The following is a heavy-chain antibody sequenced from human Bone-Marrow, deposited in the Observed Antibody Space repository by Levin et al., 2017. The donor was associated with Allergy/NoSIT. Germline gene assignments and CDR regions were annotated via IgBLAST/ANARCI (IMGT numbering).Heavy chain of an antibody. J-gene: IGHJ4*02. V-gene: IGHV3-74*01. CDR3: TRGGWGYDGSGLKEEYFDY. Sequence: GGSLRLSCAASGFTFSFYWMHWVRQAPGKGLVWVSRINSDGSNTNYADSVKGRFTISRDNANNTLYLQMNSLRAEDTAVYYCTRGGWGYDGSGLKEEYFDYWGQGTPLTVSS. D-gene: IGHD3-10*01. CDR2: INSDGSNT. CDR1: GFTFSFYW.